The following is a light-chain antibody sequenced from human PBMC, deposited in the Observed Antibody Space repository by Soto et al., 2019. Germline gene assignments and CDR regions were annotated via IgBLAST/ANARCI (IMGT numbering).Light chain of an antibody. CDR1: SGHSNYA. J-gene: IGLJ2*01. CDR2: LNSDGSH. CDR3: QTWGSGIVV. V-gene: IGLV4-69*01. Sequence: QPVLTQSPSASASLGASVKLTCTLSSGHSNYAIAWHQQQSEKGPRYLMKLNSDGSHSKGDGIPDRFSGSSSGAERYLTISSLQSEDEADYYSQTWGSGIVVFGGGTKVTVL.